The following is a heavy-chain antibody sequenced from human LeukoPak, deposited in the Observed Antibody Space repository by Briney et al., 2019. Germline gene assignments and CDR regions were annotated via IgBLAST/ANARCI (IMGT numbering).Heavy chain of an antibody. J-gene: IGHJ4*02. Sequence: PGGSLRLSCAASGFTFSSYSMNWVRQAPGKGLEWVSSISSSSSYIYYADSVKGRFTISRDNAKNSLCLQMNSLRAEDTAVYYCARIPYCSGGSCADYWGQGTLVTVSS. V-gene: IGHV3-21*01. CDR2: ISSSSSYI. CDR3: ARIPYCSGGSCADY. CDR1: GFTFSSYS. D-gene: IGHD2-15*01.